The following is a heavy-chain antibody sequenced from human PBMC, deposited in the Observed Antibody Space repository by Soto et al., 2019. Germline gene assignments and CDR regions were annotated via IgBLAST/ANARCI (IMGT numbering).Heavy chain of an antibody. V-gene: IGHV1-18*04. CDR1: GYTFTSYG. Sequence: GASVKVSCKASGYTFTSYGISWVRQAPGQGLEWMGWISAYNGNTNYAQKLQGRVTMTTDTSTSTAYMELRSLRSDDTAVYYCARDPSSYYDFWSGYYPELLDPWGPGTLVTVSS. CDR3: ARDPSSYYDFWSGYYPELLDP. D-gene: IGHD3-3*01. J-gene: IGHJ5*02. CDR2: ISAYNGNT.